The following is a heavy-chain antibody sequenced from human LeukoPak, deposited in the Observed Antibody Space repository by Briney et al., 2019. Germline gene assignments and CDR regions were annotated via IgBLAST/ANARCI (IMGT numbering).Heavy chain of an antibody. CDR1: GGTFSSYA. CDR2: IIPIFGTA. CDR3: ARSSGSGWPNDAFDI. D-gene: IGHD6-19*01. Sequence: ASVKVSCKASGGTFSSYAISWVRQAPGQGLEWMGRIIPIFGTANYAQKFQGRVTITTDESTSTAYMELISLRSEYTDVYYCARSSGSGWPNDAFDIWGQGTMVTVSS. J-gene: IGHJ3*02. V-gene: IGHV1-69*05.